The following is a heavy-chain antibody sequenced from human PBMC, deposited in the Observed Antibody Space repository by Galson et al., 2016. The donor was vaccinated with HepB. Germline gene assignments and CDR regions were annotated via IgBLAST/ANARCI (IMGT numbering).Heavy chain of an antibody. CDR1: GFTFSNLG. CDR2: ISYDETYK. CDR3: AKDRPAYSGSYWGYFDY. J-gene: IGHJ4*01. V-gene: IGHV3-30*18. Sequence: SLRLSCAASGFTFSNLGMHWVRQAPGKGLEWVAVISYDETYKYYADSVKGRFTISRDNSKNTLYLQMNSLRPEDTAVYYCAKDRPAYSGSYWGYFDYWGQGTLVTVSS. D-gene: IGHD1-26*01.